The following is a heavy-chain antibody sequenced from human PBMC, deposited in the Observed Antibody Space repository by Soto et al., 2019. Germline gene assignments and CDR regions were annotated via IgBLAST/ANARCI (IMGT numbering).Heavy chain of an antibody. D-gene: IGHD4-17*01. Sequence: SETLSLTCAVYGGSFSGYYWSWIRQPTGKGLEWIGEINHSGSTNYNPSLKSRVTISVDTSKNQFSLKLSSVTAADTAVYYCARGGFGLTVTTRAFDIWGQGTMVTVS. CDR3: ARGGFGLTVTTRAFDI. CDR2: INHSGST. J-gene: IGHJ3*02. V-gene: IGHV4-34*01. CDR1: GGSFSGYY.